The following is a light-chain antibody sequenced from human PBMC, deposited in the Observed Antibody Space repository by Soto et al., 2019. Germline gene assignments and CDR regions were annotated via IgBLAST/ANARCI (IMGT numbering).Light chain of an antibody. CDR2: EVS. CDR1: TSDVGSYDY. J-gene: IGLJ1*01. Sequence: QPSYVAGSPERSITICFTGTTSDVGSYDYVSWYQQHPGKAPKLMIYEVSNRPSGVSNRFSGSKSGNTASLTISGLKAEDETDYYCSSYTNNTLFGTGTKVTVL. V-gene: IGLV2-14*01. CDR3: SSYTNNTL.